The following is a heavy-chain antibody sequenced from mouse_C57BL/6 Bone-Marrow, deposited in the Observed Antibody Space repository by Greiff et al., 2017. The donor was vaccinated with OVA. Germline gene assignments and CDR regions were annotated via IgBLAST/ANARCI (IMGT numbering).Heavy chain of an antibody. CDR3: AKLTGNYYAMDY. CDR1: GYTFTSYW. Sequence: QVQLQQPGAELVRPGSSVKLSCKASGYTFTSYWMDWVKQRPGQGLEWIGNIYPSDSETHYNQKFKDKATLTVDKSSSTAYMQLSSLTSEDSAVYYCAKLTGNYYAMDYWGQGTSVTVSS. V-gene: IGHV1-61*01. CDR2: IYPSDSET. J-gene: IGHJ4*01. D-gene: IGHD4-1*01.